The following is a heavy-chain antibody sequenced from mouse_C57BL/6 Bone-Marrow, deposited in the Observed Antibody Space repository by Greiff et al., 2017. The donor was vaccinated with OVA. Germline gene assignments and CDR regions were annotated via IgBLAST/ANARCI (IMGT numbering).Heavy chain of an antibody. CDR2: IRSKSNNYAT. CDR1: GFSFNTYA. CDR3: VRPDGYFLFAY. J-gene: IGHJ3*01. V-gene: IGHV10-1*01. D-gene: IGHD2-3*01. Sequence: EVNLVESGGGLVQPKGSLKLSCAASGFSFNTYAMNWVRQAPGKGLEWVARIRSKSNNYATYYADSVKDRFTISRDDSESMLYLQMNNLKTEDTAMYYCVRPDGYFLFAYWGQGTLVTVSA.